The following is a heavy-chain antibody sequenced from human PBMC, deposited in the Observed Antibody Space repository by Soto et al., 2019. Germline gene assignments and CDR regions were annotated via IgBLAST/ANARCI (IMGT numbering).Heavy chain of an antibody. V-gene: IGHV4-4*02. J-gene: IGHJ4*02. D-gene: IGHD2-2*01. CDR1: GGSISSSNW. CDR2: IYHSGST. CDR3: AILLPQSSTSKDLGY. Sequence: SETLSLTCAVSGGSISSSNWWSWVRQPPGKGLEWIGEIYHSGSTNYNPSLKSRVTISVDKSKNQFSLKLSSVTAADTAVYYCAILLPQSSTSKDLGYWGQGTLVTVSS.